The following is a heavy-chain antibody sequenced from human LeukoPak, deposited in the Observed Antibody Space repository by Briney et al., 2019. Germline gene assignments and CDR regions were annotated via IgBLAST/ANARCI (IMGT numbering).Heavy chain of an antibody. D-gene: IGHD4-17*01. CDR1: GFTFGDYA. Sequence: GGSLRLSCAASGFTFGDYAMHWVRQAPGKGLEWVSRIGWNSGSIAYADSVKGRFTISRDNAKNSLYLQMNSLRAEDTAVYYCAIAGNYGDYAPYWGQGTLVTVSS. J-gene: IGHJ4*02. V-gene: IGHV3-9*01. CDR2: IGWNSGSI. CDR3: AIAGNYGDYAPY.